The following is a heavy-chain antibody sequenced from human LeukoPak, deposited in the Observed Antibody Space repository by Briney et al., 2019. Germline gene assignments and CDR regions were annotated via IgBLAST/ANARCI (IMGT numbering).Heavy chain of an antibody. CDR1: GYNFTNYW. J-gene: IGHJ4*02. CDR2: IYPGDSDT. D-gene: IGHD1-14*01. Sequence: GESLKISCKGSGYNFTNYWIAWVRQMPGKGLEWVGIIYPGDSDTSYSPSLQGHVTFSADKSITTAYLQWGSLKASDTAMYYCARHGGLTGEFDYWGQGTLVTVSS. V-gene: IGHV5-51*01. CDR3: ARHGGLTGEFDY.